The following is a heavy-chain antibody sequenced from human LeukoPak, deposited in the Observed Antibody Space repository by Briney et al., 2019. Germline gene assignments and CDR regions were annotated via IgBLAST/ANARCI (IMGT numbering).Heavy chain of an antibody. CDR3: ARGPNPMVRGVTLFDY. CDR1: GGSISSGGYS. Sequence: SETLSHTCAVSGGSISSGGYSWSWIRQPPGKGLEWIGYIYHSGSTYYNPSLKSRVTISVDRSKNQFSLKLSSVTAADTAVYYCARGPNPMVRGVTLFDYWGQGTLVTVSS. D-gene: IGHD3-10*01. V-gene: IGHV4-30-2*01. CDR2: IYHSGST. J-gene: IGHJ4*02.